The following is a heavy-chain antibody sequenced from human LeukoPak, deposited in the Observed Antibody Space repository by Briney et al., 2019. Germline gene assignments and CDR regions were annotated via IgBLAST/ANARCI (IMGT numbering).Heavy chain of an antibody. CDR2: ISYDGSNK. J-gene: IGHJ6*02. CDR3: AKDLEKPSGYGSGSYPHYYYYYGMDV. CDR1: GFTFSSYG. D-gene: IGHD3-10*01. Sequence: RGSLRLSCAASGFTFSSYGMHWVRQAPGKGLEWVAVISYDGSNKYYADSVKGRFTISRDNSKNTLYLQMNSLRAEDTAVYYCAKDLEKPSGYGSGSYPHYYYYYGMDVWGQGTTVTVSS. V-gene: IGHV3-30*18.